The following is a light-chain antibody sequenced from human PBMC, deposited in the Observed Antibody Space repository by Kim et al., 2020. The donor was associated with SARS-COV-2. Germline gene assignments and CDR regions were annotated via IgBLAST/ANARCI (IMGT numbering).Light chain of an antibody. J-gene: IGKJ1*01. V-gene: IGKV3-20*01. CDR2: GAS. CDR3: QQYNSAPWT. Sequence: EIVLTQSPGTLSLSPGERATLSCRASQSVSSSYLAWYQQKPGQAPKLLIYGASSLASGLPDRFSGSGSGTDFTLTISRLQPEDFAMYYCQQYNSAPWTFGQGTKVDIK. CDR1: QSVSSSY.